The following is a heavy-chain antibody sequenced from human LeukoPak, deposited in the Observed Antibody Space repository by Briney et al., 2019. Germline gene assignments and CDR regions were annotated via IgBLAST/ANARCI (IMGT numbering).Heavy chain of an antibody. V-gene: IGHV3-48*03. Sequence: PGWALRLSCAASGFTFSRYEMIWVGQALGKGLDWVSWISSSGCTIYYADSVKGRFTISRDNARNSLYLQMNSLRGEDTAVYYCARGPHPYSSGWYHFDYWGQGTLVTVSS. CDR1: GFTFSRYE. CDR2: ISSSGCTI. D-gene: IGHD6-19*01. J-gene: IGHJ4*02. CDR3: ARGPHPYSSGWYHFDY.